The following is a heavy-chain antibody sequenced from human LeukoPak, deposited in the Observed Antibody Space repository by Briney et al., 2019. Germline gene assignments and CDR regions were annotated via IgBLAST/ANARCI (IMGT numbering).Heavy chain of an antibody. Sequence: ASVKVSCKASGGTFSSYAISWVRQAPGQGLEWMGGIIPIFGTANYAQKFQGRVTITADESTSTAYMELSSLRSEDTAVYYCARDFRRRITMVRGASYAFDIWGQGTMVTVSS. CDR3: ARDFRRRITMVRGASYAFDI. V-gene: IGHV1-69*13. CDR2: IIPIFGTA. D-gene: IGHD3-10*01. CDR1: GGTFSSYA. J-gene: IGHJ3*02.